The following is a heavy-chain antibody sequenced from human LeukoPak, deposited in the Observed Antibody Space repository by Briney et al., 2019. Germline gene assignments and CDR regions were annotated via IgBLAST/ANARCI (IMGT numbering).Heavy chain of an antibody. D-gene: IGHD3-10*01. J-gene: IGHJ4*02. CDR3: ARRVRGQGYNYGDELYFDY. Sequence: SETLSLTCTVSGGSISSSRYYWAWIRQPPGKGLEWIGNIYYGGTTYYNPSLNSRVTISVDTSKNQFSLSLTSVTAADTAVYYCARRVRGQGYNYGDELYFDYWGQGTLVTVSS. CDR1: GGSISSSRYY. V-gene: IGHV4-39*01. CDR2: IYYGGTT.